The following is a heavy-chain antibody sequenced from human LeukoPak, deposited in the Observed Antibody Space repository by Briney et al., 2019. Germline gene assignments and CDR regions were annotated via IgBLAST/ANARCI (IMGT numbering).Heavy chain of an antibody. CDR3: VGNGYYDSSGYSDDYYYYGMDV. V-gene: IGHV4-30-4*01. D-gene: IGHD3-22*01. CDR1: GGPISSGDYY. CDR2: IYYSGST. J-gene: IGHJ6*02. Sequence: SETLSPTCTVSGGPISSGDYYWSWIRQPPGKGLEWIGYIYYSGSTYYNPSLKSRVTISVDTSKNQFSLKLSSVTAADTAVYYCVGNGYYDSSGYSDDYYYYGMDVWGQGTTVTVSS.